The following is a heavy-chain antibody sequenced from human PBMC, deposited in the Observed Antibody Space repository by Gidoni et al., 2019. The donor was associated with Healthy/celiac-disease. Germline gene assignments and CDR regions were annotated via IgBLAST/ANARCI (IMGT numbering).Heavy chain of an antibody. Sequence: EVQLVESGGGLVKPGGSLRLSCAASGFPFSSYSMNWVRQAPGKGLEWVSSISSSSSYIYYADSVEGRFTISRDNAKNSLYLQMNSLRAEDTAVYYCARGIPVVPAAIRLDAFDIWGQGTMVTVSS. CDR1: GFPFSSYS. V-gene: IGHV3-21*01. CDR2: ISSSSSYI. D-gene: IGHD2-2*01. J-gene: IGHJ3*02. CDR3: ARGIPVVPAAIRLDAFDI.